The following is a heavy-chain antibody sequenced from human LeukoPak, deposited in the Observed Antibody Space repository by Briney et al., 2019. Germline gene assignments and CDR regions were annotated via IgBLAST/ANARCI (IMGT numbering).Heavy chain of an antibody. CDR3: ARWELLEEFDY. J-gene: IGHJ4*02. D-gene: IGHD2-15*01. Sequence: GGSLRLSCAASGFTFSSYAMHWVRQAPGKGLEWVAVISYDGSNKYYADSVKGRFTISRDNSKNTLYLQMNSLRAEDTAAYYCARWELLEEFDYWGQGTLVIVSS. V-gene: IGHV3-30-3*01. CDR1: GFTFSSYA. CDR2: ISYDGSNK.